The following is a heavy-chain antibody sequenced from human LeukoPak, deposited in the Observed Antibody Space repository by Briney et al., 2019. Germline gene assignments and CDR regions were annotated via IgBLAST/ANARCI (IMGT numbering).Heavy chain of an antibody. V-gene: IGHV3-48*01. Sequence: GGSLRLSCAASGFTFSSYSMNWVRQAPGKGLEWVSYISSSSSSTYYADSVKGRFTISRDNAKNSLYLQMNSLRAEDTAVYYCARGPWSTVTTNENYYYYYYMDVWGKGTTVTVSS. CDR2: ISSSSSST. D-gene: IGHD4-17*01. J-gene: IGHJ6*03. CDR3: ARGPWSTVTTNENYYYYYYMDV. CDR1: GFTFSSYS.